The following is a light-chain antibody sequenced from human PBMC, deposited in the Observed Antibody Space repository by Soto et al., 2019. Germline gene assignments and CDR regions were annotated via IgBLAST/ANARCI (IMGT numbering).Light chain of an antibody. V-gene: IGKV3D-20*02. CDR1: QSVSSSY. J-gene: IGKJ5*01. Sequence: IVMTQSPATLSVSPWERVTLSCRASQSVSSSYLAWYQQKPGQPPRLLIYDVSNRATGIPARFSGSGSGTDFTLTITSLEPGDFAVYFCHQRYNWPRVTFGQGTRLEIK. CDR3: HQRYNWPRVT. CDR2: DVS.